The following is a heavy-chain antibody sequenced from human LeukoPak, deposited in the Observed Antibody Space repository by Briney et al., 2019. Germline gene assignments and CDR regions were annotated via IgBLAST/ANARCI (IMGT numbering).Heavy chain of an antibody. CDR1: GITLSYYT. Sequence: GGSLRLSCAASGITLSYYTMNWVRQAPGKGLEWVSSITGSSIYIYYADSVKGRFTISRDNAKNSLYLQMNGPRAEDTAVYYCEVDVDMTMVDFDYWGQGALVTVST. D-gene: IGHD4/OR15-4a*01. V-gene: IGHV3-21*01. CDR3: EVDVDMTMVDFDY. CDR2: ITGSSIYI. J-gene: IGHJ4*02.